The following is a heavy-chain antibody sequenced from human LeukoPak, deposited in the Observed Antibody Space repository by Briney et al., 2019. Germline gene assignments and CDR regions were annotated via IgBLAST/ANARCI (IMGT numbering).Heavy chain of an antibody. V-gene: IGHV4-59*12. CDR1: GGSISSYY. J-gene: IGHJ4*02. Sequence: SETLSLTCTVSGGSISSYYWSWIRQPPGKGLEWIGYIYYSGSTNYNPSLKSRVAISVDTSKNQFSLKLSSVTAADTAVYYCARELSSGSYYIVPPDYWGQGTLVTVSS. CDR3: ARELSSGSYYIVPPDY. CDR2: IYYSGST. D-gene: IGHD3-10*01.